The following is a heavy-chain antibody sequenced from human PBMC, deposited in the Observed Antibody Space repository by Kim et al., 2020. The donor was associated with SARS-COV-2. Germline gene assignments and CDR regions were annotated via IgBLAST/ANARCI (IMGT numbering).Heavy chain of an antibody. CDR3: ARRKN. V-gene: IGHV3-48*02. J-gene: IGHJ4*02. Sequence: SSSHIPIYYADSVQGRFTISRDNAKHSLFLQMNSLRNEDTAVYYCARRKNWGQGTLVTVSS. CDR2: SSSHIPI.